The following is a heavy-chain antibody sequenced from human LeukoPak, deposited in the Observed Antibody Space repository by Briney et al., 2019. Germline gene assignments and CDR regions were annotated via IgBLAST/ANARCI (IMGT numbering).Heavy chain of an antibody. CDR1: GGSISSYY. V-gene: IGHV4-59*01. D-gene: IGHD6-19*01. CDR2: IYYSGST. Sequence: SETLSLTCTVSGGSISSYYWSWIRQPPGKGLEWIGYIYYSGSTNYNPSLKNRVTISVDTSKNQFSLKLSSVTAADTAVYYCAREQEGSSGWYNWFDPWGQGTLVTVSS. J-gene: IGHJ5*02. CDR3: AREQEGSSGWYNWFDP.